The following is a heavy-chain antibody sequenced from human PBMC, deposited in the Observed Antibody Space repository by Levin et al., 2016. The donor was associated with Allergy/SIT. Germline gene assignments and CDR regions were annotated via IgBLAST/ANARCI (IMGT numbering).Heavy chain of an antibody. CDR1: GFTFSSYA. CDR3: AKNATVDY. D-gene: IGHD4-17*01. V-gene: IGHV3-23*01. Sequence: GESLKISCAASGFTFSSYAMTWVRQAPGKGLEWVSIISGSGGGTYYADSVKGRFTISRDNSKNTLYLQMNSLRAEDTAVYYCAKNATVDYWGQGTLVTVSS. CDR2: ISGSGGGT. J-gene: IGHJ4*02.